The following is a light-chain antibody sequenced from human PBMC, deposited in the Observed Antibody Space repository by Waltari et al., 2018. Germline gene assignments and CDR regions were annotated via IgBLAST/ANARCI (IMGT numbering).Light chain of an antibody. CDR3: QQRRNWPLT. V-gene: IGKV3-11*01. J-gene: IGKJ4*01. CDR2: DAS. Sequence: EIVLTQSPATLSLCPGQRDTISCRASHSVSWYLAWYQQRPGQAPRLLIYDASNRATGIPARFSGSGSETDFTLTISSLEPEDSAVYYCQQRRNWPLTFGGGTKVEIK. CDR1: HSVSWY.